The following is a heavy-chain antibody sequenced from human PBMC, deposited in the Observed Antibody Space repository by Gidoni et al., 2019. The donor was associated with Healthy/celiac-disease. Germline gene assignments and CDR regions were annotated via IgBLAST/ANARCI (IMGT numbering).Heavy chain of an antibody. Sequence: QVQLVQSGAEVKKPGASVKVSCKVSGYTLTELSMHWVRQAPGKGLEWMGGFDPEDGETIYAQKVQGRGTMNEDTSTDTAYMELGSLRSEDTAVYYCATLSPAWGGTTYYYDSSGYALGYWGQGTLVTVSS. CDR3: ATLSPAWGGTTYYYDSSGYALGY. CDR1: GYTLTELS. J-gene: IGHJ4*02. D-gene: IGHD3-22*01. CDR2: FDPEDGET. V-gene: IGHV1-24*01.